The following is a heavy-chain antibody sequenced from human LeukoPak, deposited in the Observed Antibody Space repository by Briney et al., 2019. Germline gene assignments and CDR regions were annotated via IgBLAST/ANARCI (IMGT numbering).Heavy chain of an antibody. CDR1: GGSFSGYY. CDR2: INHSGST. V-gene: IGHV4-34*01. CDR3: ARVRYYGSGGFDY. J-gene: IGHJ4*02. D-gene: IGHD3-10*01. Sequence: SETLSLTCAVYGGSFSGYYWSWIRQPPGKGREWIGEINHSGSTNYNPSLKSRVTISVDTSKNQFSLKLSSVTAADTAVYYCARVRYYGSGGFDYWGQGTLVTVSS.